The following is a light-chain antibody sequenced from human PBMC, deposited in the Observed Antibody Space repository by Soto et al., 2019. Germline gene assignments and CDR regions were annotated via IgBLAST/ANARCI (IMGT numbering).Light chain of an antibody. J-gene: IGKJ4*01. Sequence: DIQMTQSPSTLSASVGDRVTITCRASQSISTWLAWYQQKPGKAPKLLIYKASSLESGVPSRFSGSGSGTEFTLTISSLQPEDVATYYCQKYNSAPHAFGGGTKVEIQ. CDR3: QKYNSAPHA. V-gene: IGKV1-5*03. CDR1: QSISTW. CDR2: KAS.